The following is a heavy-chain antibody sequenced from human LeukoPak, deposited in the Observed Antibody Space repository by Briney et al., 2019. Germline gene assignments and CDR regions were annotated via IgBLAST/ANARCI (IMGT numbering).Heavy chain of an antibody. CDR2: ISSDGSSS. CDR3: ARDGERLAGGYFQH. D-gene: IGHD1-1*01. CDR1: GFTFSNSW. Sequence: PGGSLRLSCAASGFTFSNSWMHWVRQVPGKGLVWVSRISSDGSSSIYADSVKGRFTISRDNAKNTLYLQMNSLRAEDTAVYYCARDGERLAGGYFQHWGQGTLVTVSS. J-gene: IGHJ1*01. V-gene: IGHV3-74*01.